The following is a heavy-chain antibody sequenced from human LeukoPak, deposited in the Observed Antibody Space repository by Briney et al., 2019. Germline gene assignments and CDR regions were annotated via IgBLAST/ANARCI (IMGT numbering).Heavy chain of an antibody. V-gene: IGHV1-2*02. CDR2: INPNSGDT. D-gene: IGHD4-17*01. J-gene: IGHJ4*02. CDR3: ARTDGDLDY. Sequence: ASVKVSCKASGYTFTGYYMHWVRQAPGQGLEWMGWINPNSGDTNYAQKFQGRVTLTSDTAISTAYMELSRLRSDDTAVYYCARTDGDLDYWGQGTLVTVSS. CDR1: GYTFTGYY.